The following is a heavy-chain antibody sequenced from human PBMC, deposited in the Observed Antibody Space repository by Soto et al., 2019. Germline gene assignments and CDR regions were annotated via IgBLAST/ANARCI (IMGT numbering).Heavy chain of an antibody. D-gene: IGHD5-18*01. J-gene: IGHJ5*01. Sequence: SETLSLTCTVSGDSVTSGNYYWSWIRQPPGKGLEWIGYIYYSGNTNYSPSLKSRVTISLDTSNNQFSLKVSSVTAADTAVYYCARIPVDTSMIYWLDPWGQGTLVTVYS. CDR1: GDSVTSGNYY. CDR3: ARIPVDTSMIYWLDP. CDR2: IYYSGNT. V-gene: IGHV4-61*01.